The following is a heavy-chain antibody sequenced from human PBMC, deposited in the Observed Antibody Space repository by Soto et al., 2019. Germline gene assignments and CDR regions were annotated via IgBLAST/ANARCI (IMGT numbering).Heavy chain of an antibody. D-gene: IGHD3-16*01. CDR2: VIAIFGTA. Sequence: QVQLVQSGAEVKKPGSSVKVSCKASGGTFSRYAISWVRQAPGQGLEWMGGVIAIFGTANYAQKFQGRVTITADESTSTAYMELSSLTSEDTAVYYCARDIVFGGTYGMDVWGQGTTVTVSS. J-gene: IGHJ6*02. V-gene: IGHV1-69*12. CDR1: GGTFSRYA. CDR3: ARDIVFGGTYGMDV.